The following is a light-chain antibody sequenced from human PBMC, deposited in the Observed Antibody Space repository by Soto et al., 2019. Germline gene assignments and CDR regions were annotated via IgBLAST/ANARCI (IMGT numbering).Light chain of an antibody. CDR1: SSNIGAGYD. CDR2: GNT. Sequence: QSVLTQPPSVFGAPGQRVTISCTGSSSNIGAGYDVHWYQRLPGTAPKVLIYGNTNRPSGVPDRFSGSKSDTSASLAITGLQAEDEADYYCQSYDSSLITYVFGTGTKVTVL. V-gene: IGLV1-40*01. J-gene: IGLJ1*01. CDR3: QSYDSSLITYV.